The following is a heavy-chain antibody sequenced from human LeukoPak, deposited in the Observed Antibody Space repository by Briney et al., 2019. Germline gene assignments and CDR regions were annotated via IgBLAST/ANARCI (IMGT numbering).Heavy chain of an antibody. V-gene: IGHV3-74*01. CDR3: ARDIAVAVADEIH. CDR2: INSDGSST. Sequence: PGGSLILSCAASGVTFSSYWMHWVRQAPGKGLVWVSRINSDGSSTSYADSVKGRCTISRDNAKNTLYLQMNSLRAEDTAVYYCARDIAVAVADEIHWGQGTLVTVSS. D-gene: IGHD6-19*01. CDR1: GVTFSSYW. J-gene: IGHJ4*02.